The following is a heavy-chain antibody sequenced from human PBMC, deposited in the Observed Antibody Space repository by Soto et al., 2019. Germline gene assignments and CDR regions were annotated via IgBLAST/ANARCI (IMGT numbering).Heavy chain of an antibody. V-gene: IGHV3-23*01. D-gene: IGHD2-8*02. CDR3: AAAYSTGPDAFDI. J-gene: IGHJ3*02. CDR2: ITGTGGST. CDR1: GFTFGSHA. Sequence: GGSLRLSXAASGFTFGSHAMSWVRRAPGKGLEWLATITGTGGSTYYADSVKGRFTISRDNSKSTLYLQWWSLKASDTAFYYCAAAYSTGPDAFDIWGQGTMVTVSS.